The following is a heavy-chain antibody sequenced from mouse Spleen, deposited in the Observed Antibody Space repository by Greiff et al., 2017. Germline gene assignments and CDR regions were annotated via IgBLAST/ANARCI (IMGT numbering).Heavy chain of an antibody. CDR1: GFTFSDYG. CDR2: ISSGSSTI. Sequence: VQLKESGGGLVKPGGSLKLSCAASGFTFSDYGMHWVRQAPEKGLEWVAYISSGSSTIYYADTVKGRFTISRDNAKNTLFLQMTSLRSEDTAMYYCARTGTRGFFDYWGQGTTLTVSS. J-gene: IGHJ2*01. CDR3: ARTGTRGFFDY. V-gene: IGHV5-17*01. D-gene: IGHD4-1*01.